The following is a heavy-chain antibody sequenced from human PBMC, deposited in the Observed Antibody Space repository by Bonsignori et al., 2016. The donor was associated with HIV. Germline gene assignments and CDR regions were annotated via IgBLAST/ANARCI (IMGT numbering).Heavy chain of an antibody. J-gene: IGHJ3*02. CDR3: ARGRDTSMVSDAFDI. V-gene: IGHV4-34*01. Sequence: RQAPGKGLEWIGEINDSGSTNYNPSLKSRVTISVDTSKNQFSLKMRSVMAADTAVYYCARGRDTSMVSDAFDIWGQGTMVTVSS. CDR2: INDSGST. D-gene: IGHD5-18*01.